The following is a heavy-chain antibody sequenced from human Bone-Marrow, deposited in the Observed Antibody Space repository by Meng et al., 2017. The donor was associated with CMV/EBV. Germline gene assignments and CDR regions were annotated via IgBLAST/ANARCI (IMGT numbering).Heavy chain of an antibody. CDR2: IIPIFGTA. V-gene: IGHV1-69*05. D-gene: IGHD2-2*01. CDR3: ARGGYCSSTSCYPFDY. CDR1: GGTFSSYA. Sequence: SVKVSCKASGGTFSSYAISWVRQAPGQGLEWMGGIIPIFGTANYAQKFQGRVTITTDESTSTAYMELSSLRSEDTAVYYCARGGYCSSTSCYPFDYWGQGTLVTFSS. J-gene: IGHJ4*02.